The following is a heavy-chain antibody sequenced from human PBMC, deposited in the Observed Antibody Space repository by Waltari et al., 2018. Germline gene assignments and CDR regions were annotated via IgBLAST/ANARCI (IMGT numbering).Heavy chain of an antibody. J-gene: IGHJ6*03. Sequence: QVQLQESGPGLVKPSETLSLTCAVSGGSISSYYSSWSRQRAGKGLEWCGRIYTSGSTNYNPSLKSRVTMSVDTSKNQFSLKLSSVTAADTAVYYCARDRPVYSSSWYRGDYYYYMDVWGKGTTVTISS. CDR3: ARDRPVYSSSWYRGDYYYYMDV. V-gene: IGHV4-4*07. CDR1: GGSISSYY. CDR2: IYTSGST. D-gene: IGHD6-13*01.